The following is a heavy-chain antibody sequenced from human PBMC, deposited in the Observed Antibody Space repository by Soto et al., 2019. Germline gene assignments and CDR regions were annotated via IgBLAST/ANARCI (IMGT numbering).Heavy chain of an antibody. J-gene: IGHJ4*02. CDR3: AREVSGIQAFDY. Sequence: QVQLQESGPGLVKPSGTLSLTCAVSGGSISSDYWWNWVRQPPEKGLEWIGEISHTGSTNYNPSLKSRVTISVDKSKNHFSLNLNSVTAADTAVYYCAREVSGIQAFDYWGQGTLVTVSS. CDR2: ISHTGST. CDR1: GGSISSDYW. V-gene: IGHV4-4*02. D-gene: IGHD1-20*01.